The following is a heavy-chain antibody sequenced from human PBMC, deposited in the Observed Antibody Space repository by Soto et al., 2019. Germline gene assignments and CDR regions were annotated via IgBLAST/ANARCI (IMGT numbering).Heavy chain of an antibody. CDR3: YSSGWYGEYYFDY. V-gene: IGHV1-58*01. CDR1: GFTFTSSS. D-gene: IGHD6-19*01. CDR2: IVVGSGNT. Sequence: ASVKVSCKASGFTFTSSSVQWVRQARGQRLEWIGWIVVGSGNTNYAQKFQERVTITRDMSTSTAYMELSSLRSEDTAVYYCYSSGWYGEYYFDYWGQGTLVTAPQ. J-gene: IGHJ4*02.